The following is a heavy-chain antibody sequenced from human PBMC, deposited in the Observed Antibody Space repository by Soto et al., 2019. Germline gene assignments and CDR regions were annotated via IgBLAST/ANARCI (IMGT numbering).Heavy chain of an antibody. V-gene: IGHV5-51*01. CDR2: IYPSDSDI. J-gene: IGHJ4*02. D-gene: IGHD2-15*01. CDR3: VRSGTSSGRFSDY. Sequence: GESLKISCKGSGYTFTSYWIGWVRQMPGEGLEWMGVIYPSDSDIRYSPSFQGKVTISADKSITTAYLQTSSLKAADTAMYYCVRSGTSSGRFSDYWGQGTLVTVSS. CDR1: GYTFTSYW.